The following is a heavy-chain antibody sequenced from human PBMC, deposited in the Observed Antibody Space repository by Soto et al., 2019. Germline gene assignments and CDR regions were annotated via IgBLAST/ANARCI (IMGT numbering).Heavy chain of an antibody. V-gene: IGHV3-30-3*01. CDR2: ISYDGSNK. Sequence: QVQLVESGGGVVQPGRSLRLSCAASGFTFSSYAMHWVRQAPGKGLEWVAVISYDGSNKYYADSVKGRFTISRDNSKNTLYLQMNSLRAEDTAVYHCARDSPASQLEPNPPFDYWGQGTLVTVSS. CDR1: GFTFSSYA. CDR3: ARDSPASQLEPNPPFDY. D-gene: IGHD1-1*01. J-gene: IGHJ4*02.